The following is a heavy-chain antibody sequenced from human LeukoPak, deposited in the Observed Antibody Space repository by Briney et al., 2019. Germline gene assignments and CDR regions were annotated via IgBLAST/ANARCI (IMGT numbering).Heavy chain of an antibody. V-gene: IGHV3-9*03. CDR2: ISWNSDII. CDR3: AKASSYSSSPLDY. CDR1: GFTFDDYA. J-gene: IGHJ4*02. Sequence: PGRSLRLSCAASGFTFDDYAMHWVRQVPGKGLEWVSGISWNSDIIDYADSVKGRFTISRDNAKNSLYLQMNSLRAEDMALYYCAKASSYSSSPLDYWGQGTLVTVSS. D-gene: IGHD6-6*01.